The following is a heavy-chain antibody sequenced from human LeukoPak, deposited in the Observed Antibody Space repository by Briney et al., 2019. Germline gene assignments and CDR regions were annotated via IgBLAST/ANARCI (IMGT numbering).Heavy chain of an antibody. CDR1: GYTFTSYG. V-gene: IGHV1-18*01. J-gene: IGHJ3*02. CDR2: ISAYNGNT. CDR3: ATCSAGSCYPDAFDI. Sequence: ASVKVSSKASGYTFTSYGISWVRQAPGQGLEWMGWISAYNGNTNHAQMLQGRVTMTTDTTTSTAYMELSSLRSDDTAVYYCATCSAGSCYPDAFDIWGQGTMVTVSS. D-gene: IGHD2-15*01.